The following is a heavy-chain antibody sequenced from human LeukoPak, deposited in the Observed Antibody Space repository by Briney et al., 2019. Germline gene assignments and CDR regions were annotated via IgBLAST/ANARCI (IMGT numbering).Heavy chain of an antibody. V-gene: IGHV3-21*01. CDR2: ISTSSSYI. CDR3: ARDTSGCYSSPHDY. Sequence: GGSLRLSCAASGFTFSSYSMNWVRQAPGKGLEWVSSISTSSSYIYFADSVKGRFTISRDNAKNSLYLQMNSLRAEDTAVYYCARDTSGCYSSPHDYWGQGTLVTVSS. J-gene: IGHJ4*02. CDR1: GFTFSSYS. D-gene: IGHD1-26*01.